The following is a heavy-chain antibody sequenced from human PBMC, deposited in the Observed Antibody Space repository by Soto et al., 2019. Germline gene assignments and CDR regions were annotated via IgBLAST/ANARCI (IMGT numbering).Heavy chain of an antibody. CDR2: IYYSGST. D-gene: IGHD1-26*01. V-gene: IGHV4-59*08. J-gene: IGHJ4*02. Sequence: SETLSLTCTVSDASISSYYWSWIRQPPGKGLEWIGYIYYSGSTKYNPSLKSRVTISADTSKNQFSLKLVSVTAADTAVYYCARALGTNSSYYFDYWGQGTLVTVSS. CDR3: ARALGTNSSYYFDY. CDR1: DASISSYY.